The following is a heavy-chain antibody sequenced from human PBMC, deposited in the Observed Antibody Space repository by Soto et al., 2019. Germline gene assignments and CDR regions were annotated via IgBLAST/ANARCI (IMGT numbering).Heavy chain of an antibody. Sequence: GSLRLSCAASGFTFSDHYMSWIRQAPGKGLEWVSYISSSGDIIYYADSVKGRFTISRDNAENSLYLQMNSLRAEDTAVYYCARDLGYYDSSGYFDYWGQGTLVTVSS. V-gene: IGHV3-11*01. CDR3: ARDLGYYDSSGYFDY. J-gene: IGHJ4*02. D-gene: IGHD3-22*01. CDR2: ISSSGDII. CDR1: GFTFSDHY.